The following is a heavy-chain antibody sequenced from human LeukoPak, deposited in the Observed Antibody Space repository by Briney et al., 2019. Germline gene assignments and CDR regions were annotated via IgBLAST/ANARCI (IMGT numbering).Heavy chain of an antibody. Sequence: ASVKVSCKASGYTFTGYYMHWVRQAPEQGLEWMGRINPNSGGTNYAQKFQGRVTMTRDTSTSTAYMELSRLRSDDTAVYYCARDPETYYYDSSGYYPFDYWGQGTLVTVSS. V-gene: IGHV1-2*06. D-gene: IGHD3-22*01. CDR2: INPNSGGT. CDR3: ARDPETYYYDSSGYYPFDY. J-gene: IGHJ4*02. CDR1: GYTFTGYY.